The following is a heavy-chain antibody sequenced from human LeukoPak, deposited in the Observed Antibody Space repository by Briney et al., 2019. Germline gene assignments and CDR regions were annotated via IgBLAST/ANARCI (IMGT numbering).Heavy chain of an antibody. D-gene: IGHD3-9*01. CDR1: GFTFSSYG. V-gene: IGHV3-30*18. Sequence: PGGSLRLSCAASGFTFSSYGMHWVRQAPGKGLEWVAVISYDGSNKYYADSVKGRFTISRDNSKNTLYLQMNSLRAEDTAVYYCAKDPTYYDILTGPQYFQHWGQGTLVTVSS. CDR3: AKDPTYYDILTGPQYFQH. CDR2: ISYDGSNK. J-gene: IGHJ1*01.